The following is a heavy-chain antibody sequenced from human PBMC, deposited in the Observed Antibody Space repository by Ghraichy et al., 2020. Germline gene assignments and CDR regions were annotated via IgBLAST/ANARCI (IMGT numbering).Heavy chain of an antibody. V-gene: IGHV4-39*01. Sequence: ETLSLTCTVSGGSISSSSYYWGWIRQPPGKGLEWIGSIYYSGSTYYNPSLKSRVTISVDTSKNQFSLKLSSVTAADTAVYYCARQGLSPFDYWGQGTLVTVSS. D-gene: IGHD3/OR15-3a*01. CDR1: GGSISSSSYY. CDR3: ARQGLSPFDY. J-gene: IGHJ4*02. CDR2: IYYSGST.